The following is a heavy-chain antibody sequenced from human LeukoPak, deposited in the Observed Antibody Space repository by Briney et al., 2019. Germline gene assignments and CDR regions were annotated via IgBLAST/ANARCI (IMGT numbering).Heavy chain of an antibody. Sequence: GGSLRLSCAASGFTFCGSAMHWVRQASGKGLEWVGRIRSKANSYATAYAASVKGRFTISRDDSKNTAYLQMNSLKTEDTAVYYCTSRPKYYYYMDVWGKGTTVTVSS. J-gene: IGHJ6*03. CDR3: TSRPKYYYYMDV. CDR1: GFTFCGSA. V-gene: IGHV3-73*01. CDR2: IRSKANSYAT.